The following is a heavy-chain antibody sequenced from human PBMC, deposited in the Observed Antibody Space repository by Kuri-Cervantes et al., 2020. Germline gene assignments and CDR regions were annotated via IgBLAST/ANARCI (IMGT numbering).Heavy chain of an antibody. J-gene: IGHJ3*02. CDR2: INTNTGNP. V-gene: IGHV7-4-1*02. D-gene: IGHD6-13*01. CDR1: GYTFTSYA. Sequence: ASVKVSCKASGYTFTSYAMNWVRQAPGQGLEWMGWINTNTGNPTYAQGFTGRFVFSLDTSVSTAYLQISSLKAEDTAVYYCARDDRIAAAGNDAFDIWGQGTMVTVSS. CDR3: ARDDRIAAAGNDAFDI.